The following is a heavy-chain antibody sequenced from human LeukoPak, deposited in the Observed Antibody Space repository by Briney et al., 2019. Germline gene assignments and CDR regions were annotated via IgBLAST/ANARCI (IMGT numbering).Heavy chain of an antibody. CDR2: ISSSSSYT. CDR1: GFTFSDYY. J-gene: IGHJ4*02. V-gene: IGHV3-11*05. Sequence: GGSLRLSCAAPGFTFSDYYMSWIRQAPGKGLEWVSYISSSSSYTNYADSVKGRFTISRDNAKNSLYLQMNSLRAEDTAVYYCAREAMGFDYWGQGTLVTVSS. CDR3: AREAMGFDY. D-gene: IGHD3-16*01.